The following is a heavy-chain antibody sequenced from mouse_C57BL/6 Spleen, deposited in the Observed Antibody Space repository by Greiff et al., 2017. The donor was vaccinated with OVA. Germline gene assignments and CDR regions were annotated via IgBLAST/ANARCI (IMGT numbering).Heavy chain of an antibody. Sequence: QVQLKESGAELARPGASVKLSCKASGYTFTSYGISWVKQRTGQGLEWIGEIYPRSGNTYYNEKFKGKATLTADKSSSTAYMELRSLTSEDSAVYYCARGGYGSSFAYWGQGTLVTVSA. V-gene: IGHV1-81*01. CDR1: GYTFTSYG. CDR2: IYPRSGNT. J-gene: IGHJ3*01. CDR3: ARGGYGSSFAY. D-gene: IGHD1-1*01.